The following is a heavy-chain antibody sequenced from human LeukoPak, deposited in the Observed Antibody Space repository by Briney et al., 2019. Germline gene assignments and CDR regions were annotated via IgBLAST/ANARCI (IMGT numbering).Heavy chain of an antibody. Sequence: PGGSLRLSCAASGFTFSTYAMSWVRQAPGKGLEWVSGISSSGGTIYYADSLEGRFTISRDNSKNTLYLQMNSLRAEDTAVYYCAKDLTIGFRLGYWGQGTLVTVSS. CDR1: GFTFSTYA. J-gene: IGHJ4*02. D-gene: IGHD4/OR15-4a*01. V-gene: IGHV3-23*01. CDR2: ISSSGGTI. CDR3: AKDLTIGFRLGY.